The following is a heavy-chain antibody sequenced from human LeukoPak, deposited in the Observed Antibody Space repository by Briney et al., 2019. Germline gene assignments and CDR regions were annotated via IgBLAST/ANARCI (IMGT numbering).Heavy chain of an antibody. D-gene: IGHD3-3*01. V-gene: IGHV4-30-4*08. CDR1: GGSISSGDYY. CDR2: IYYSGST. Sequence: SQTLSLTCTVSGGSISSGDYYWSGIRQPPGKGLEWIGYIYYSGSTYYNPSLKSRVTISVDTSKNQFSLKLSSVTAADTAVYYCARGYYDFWSGYYPYPFDYWGQGTLVTVSS. J-gene: IGHJ4*02. CDR3: ARGYYDFWSGYYPYPFDY.